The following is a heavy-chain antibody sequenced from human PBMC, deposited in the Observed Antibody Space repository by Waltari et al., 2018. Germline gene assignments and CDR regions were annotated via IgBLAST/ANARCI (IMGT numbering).Heavy chain of an antibody. CDR3: ARGGRVYSTDHYYYYMDV. D-gene: IGHD4-4*01. CDR2: IIPICGTA. J-gene: IGHJ6*03. CDR1: GGTFSSYA. Sequence: QVQLVQSGAEVKKPGSSVKVSCKASGGTFSSYAISWVRQAPGQGLEWMGRIIPICGTAHSSPKCQGSVTITADKSTRTAYMELSSLRSEDRAVYYCARGGRVYSTDHYYYYMDVWGKGTTVTISS. V-gene: IGHV1-69*13.